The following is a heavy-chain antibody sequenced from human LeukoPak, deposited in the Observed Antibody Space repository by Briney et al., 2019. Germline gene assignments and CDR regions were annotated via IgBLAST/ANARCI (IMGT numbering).Heavy chain of an antibody. Sequence: GGSLRLSCAASGFTFDNYGMSWVRQAPGKGLEWVSAINWNGGSTSYADSVKGRFTISRDNAKKSLYPQMNSLRAEDTALYYCARMVGIAVAGSYFDYWGQGTLVTVSS. CDR1: GFTFDNYG. J-gene: IGHJ4*02. V-gene: IGHV3-20*04. CDR2: INWNGGST. CDR3: ARMVGIAVAGSYFDY. D-gene: IGHD6-19*01.